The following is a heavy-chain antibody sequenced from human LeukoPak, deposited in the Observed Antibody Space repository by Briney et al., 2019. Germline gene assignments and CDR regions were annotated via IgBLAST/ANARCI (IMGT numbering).Heavy chain of an antibody. Sequence: SETLSLTCAGHGGSFSGYYWCWIRQPQGQGLEWIGEVNHSGTARYNPSLESRVTISVDTSKSQSSLNVYFVTAADTAVYYCASLNPFSGRRNAFDIWGQGAMVTVSS. CDR2: VNHSGTA. V-gene: IGHV4-34*01. J-gene: IGHJ3*02. CDR3: ASLNPFSGRRNAFDI. CDR1: GGSFSGYY. D-gene: IGHD1-26*01.